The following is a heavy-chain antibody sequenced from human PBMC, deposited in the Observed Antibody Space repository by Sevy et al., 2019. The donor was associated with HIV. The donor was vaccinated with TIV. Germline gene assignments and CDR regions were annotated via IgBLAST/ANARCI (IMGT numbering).Heavy chain of an antibody. Sequence: SETLSLTCAVYGGSFSGYYWSWIRQPPGKGLEWIGEINHSGSTNYNPSLKSRGTISVDTSKNQFSLKLSSVTAADTAVYYCARHFSSTSCSRAFDIWGQGTMVTVSS. D-gene: IGHD2-2*01. CDR3: ARHFSSTSCSRAFDI. J-gene: IGHJ3*02. V-gene: IGHV4-34*01. CDR1: GGSFSGYY. CDR2: INHSGST.